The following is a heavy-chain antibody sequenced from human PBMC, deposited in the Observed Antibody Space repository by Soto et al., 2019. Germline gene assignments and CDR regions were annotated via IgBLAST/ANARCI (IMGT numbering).Heavy chain of an antibody. CDR3: AKDRIMGSTTFWGMDV. J-gene: IGHJ6*02. CDR1: GFTFSSYA. D-gene: IGHD3-16*01. V-gene: IGHV3-23*01. Sequence: PGGSLRLSCAASGFTFSSYAISWVRQAPGKGLEWVSAISGSGGRTYYADSVKGRFTISRDNSKNTLYLQMNSLRVEDTAVYYCAKDRIMGSTTFWGMDVWGQGTTVTVSS. CDR2: ISGSGGRT.